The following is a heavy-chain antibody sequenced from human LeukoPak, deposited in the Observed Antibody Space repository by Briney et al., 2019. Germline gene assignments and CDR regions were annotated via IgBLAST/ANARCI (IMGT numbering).Heavy chain of an antibody. V-gene: IGHV3-11*01. CDR3: ARGNVDIVATILRYYYYYMDV. Sequence: PGGSLRLSCAASGFTFSDYYMSWIRQAPGKGLEWVSYISSSGSTIYYADSVKGRFTISRDNAKNSLYLQMNSLRAEDTAVYYCARGNVDIVATILRYYYYYMDVWGKGTTVTISS. CDR2: ISSSGSTI. CDR1: GFTFSDYY. D-gene: IGHD5-12*01. J-gene: IGHJ6*03.